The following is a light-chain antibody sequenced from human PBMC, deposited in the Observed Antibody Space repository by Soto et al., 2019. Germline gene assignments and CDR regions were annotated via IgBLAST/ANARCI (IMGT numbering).Light chain of an antibody. Sequence: EIVLTQSPGTVSLSPGERATLSCRASQSVYNNYIAWYQQSPGQAPRVLIYGASTRATGTPDRFSGSGSGTDFTLTISSLQSEDFAVYYCQQYNNWPWTFGQGTKVDIK. CDR2: GAS. V-gene: IGKV3D-15*01. J-gene: IGKJ1*01. CDR1: QSVYNN. CDR3: QQYNNWPWT.